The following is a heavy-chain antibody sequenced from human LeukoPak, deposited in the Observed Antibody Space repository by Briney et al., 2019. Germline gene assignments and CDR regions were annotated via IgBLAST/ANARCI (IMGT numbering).Heavy chain of an antibody. CDR1: GGSFSGYY. CDR3: ARVGYSYEVDY. D-gene: IGHD5-18*01. Sequence: SETLSLTCAVYGGSFSGYYWSWIRQPPGKGLEWIGYIYYSGSTNYNPSLKSRVTISVDTSKNQFSLKLSSVTAADTAVYYCARVGYSYEVDYWGQGTLVTVSS. CDR2: IYYSGST. J-gene: IGHJ4*02. V-gene: IGHV4-59*01.